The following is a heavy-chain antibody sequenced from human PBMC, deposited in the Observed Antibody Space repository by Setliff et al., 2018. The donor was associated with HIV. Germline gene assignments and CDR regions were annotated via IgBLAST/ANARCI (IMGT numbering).Heavy chain of an antibody. CDR2: IYYSGST. CDR3: ERDAGGSVGNYYFDY. J-gene: IGHJ4*02. V-gene: IGHV4-59*11. Sequence: SETLSLTCTVSGGSISSHYLSWIRQPPGKGLEWIGYIYYSGSTNYNPSLKSRVNISVDTSKNQFSLRLSSVTAADTAVYYCERDAGGSVGNYYFDYWGQGTLVTVSS. D-gene: IGHD2-15*01. CDR1: GGSISSHY.